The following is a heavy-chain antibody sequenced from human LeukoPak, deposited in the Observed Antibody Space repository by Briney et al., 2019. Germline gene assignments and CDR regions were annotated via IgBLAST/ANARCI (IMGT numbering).Heavy chain of an antibody. CDR1: GYTLTELS. J-gene: IGHJ5*02. CDR3: ARQSNHPAPRFDP. D-gene: IGHD1-14*01. Sequence: ASVKVSCKVSGYTLTELSMHWVRQTPGKGLEWRGGLDPEDGETVYAQRFQGRVTMTEDTSTDTAYMELSSLRSGDTAVYYCARQSNHPAPRFDPWGRGTLVTVSS. V-gene: IGHV1-24*01. CDR2: LDPEDGET.